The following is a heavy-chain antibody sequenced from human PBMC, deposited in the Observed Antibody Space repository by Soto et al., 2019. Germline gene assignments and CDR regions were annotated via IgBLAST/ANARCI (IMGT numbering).Heavy chain of an antibody. CDR3: AREVVQGWCDP. CDR2: IYHSGST. Sequence: QLQLQESGSGLVKPSQTLSLTCAVSGGSISSGGYSWSWIRQPPGKGLEWIGYIYHSGSTYYNPSLKSXXTXSXXRSKNQFSLKLSSVTAADTAVYYCAREVVQGWCDPWGQGTLVTVSS. V-gene: IGHV4-30-2*01. CDR1: GGSISSGGYS. J-gene: IGHJ5*02. D-gene: IGHD3-22*01.